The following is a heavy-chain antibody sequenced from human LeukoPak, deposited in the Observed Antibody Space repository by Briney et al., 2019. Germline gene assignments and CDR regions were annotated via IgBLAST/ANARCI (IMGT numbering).Heavy chain of an antibody. D-gene: IGHD6-13*01. J-gene: IGHJ5*02. CDR1: GFTFSSYA. Sequence: GGSLRLSCAASGFTFSSYAMSWVRQAPGKGLEWVSAISGSGGSTYYADSVKGRFTISRDNSKNTLYLQMNSLGAEDTAVYYCAKGTGIAAAGTSPLDPWGQGTLVTVSS. CDR2: ISGSGGST. CDR3: AKGTGIAAAGTSPLDP. V-gene: IGHV3-23*01.